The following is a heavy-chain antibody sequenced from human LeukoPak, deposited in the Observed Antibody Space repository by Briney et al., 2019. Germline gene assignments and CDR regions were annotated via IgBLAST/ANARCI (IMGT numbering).Heavy chain of an antibody. CDR2: MNPNSGNT. V-gene: IGHV1-8*01. CDR1: GYTFTSYD. Sequence: GTSVKVSCKASGYTFTSYDINWVRQATGQGLEWMGWMNPNSGNTGYAQKFQGRVTMTRNTSISTAYMELSSLRSEDTAVYYCARRGIAVAGTAFDIWGQGTMVTVSS. D-gene: IGHD6-19*01. J-gene: IGHJ3*02. CDR3: ARRGIAVAGTAFDI.